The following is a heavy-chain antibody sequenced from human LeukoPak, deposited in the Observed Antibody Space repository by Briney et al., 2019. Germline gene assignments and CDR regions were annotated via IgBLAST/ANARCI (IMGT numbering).Heavy chain of an antibody. Sequence: PSETLSLTCTVSGGSIGSYYWSWLRQPAGKGLEWIGRMYSSGSTNYNPSLKSRVIMSVDTSKNQFSLKLSSVTAADTAIYYCARDRGAQHYYQSFGYYYFDYWGQGTLVTVSS. D-gene: IGHD3-22*01. J-gene: IGHJ4*02. CDR2: MYSSGST. CDR3: ARDRGAQHYYQSFGYYYFDY. V-gene: IGHV4-4*07. CDR1: GGSIGSYY.